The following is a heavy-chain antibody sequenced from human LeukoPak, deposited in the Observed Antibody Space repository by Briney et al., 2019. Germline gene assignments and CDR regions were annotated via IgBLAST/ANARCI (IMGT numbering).Heavy chain of an antibody. V-gene: IGHV3-30*03. CDR3: TTGLLRRYAFDI. D-gene: IGHD1-26*01. CDR1: GFTFSYYG. J-gene: IGHJ3*02. Sequence: GGSLRLSCAASGFTFSYYGMHWVRQAPGEGLQWVAIVSFDGNNQYCADSVKGRFTVSRDNSKNTLYLQMNSLRAEDTAVYYCTTGLLRRYAFDIWGRGTMVTVSS. CDR2: VSFDGNNQ.